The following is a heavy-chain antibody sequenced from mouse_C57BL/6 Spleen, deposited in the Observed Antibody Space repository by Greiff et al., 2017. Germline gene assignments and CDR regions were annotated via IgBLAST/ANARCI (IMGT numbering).Heavy chain of an antibody. D-gene: IGHD3-2*02. Sequence: QVQLQQSGAELVRPGTSVKVSCKASGYAFTNYLIEWVKQRPGQGLEWIGVINPGSGGTNYNEKFKGKATLTADKSSSTAYMQPSSLTSEDSAVYFCARSTAEAKYDVLFDYGGQGTTLTVSS. V-gene: IGHV1-54*01. CDR3: ARSTAEAKYDVLFDY. J-gene: IGHJ2*01. CDR1: GYAFTNYL. CDR2: INPGSGGT.